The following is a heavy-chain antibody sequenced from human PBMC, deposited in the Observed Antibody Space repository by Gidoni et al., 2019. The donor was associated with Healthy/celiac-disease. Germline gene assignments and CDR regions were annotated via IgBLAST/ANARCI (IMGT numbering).Heavy chain of an antibody. J-gene: IGHJ3*02. D-gene: IGHD3-3*01. CDR2: IIPIVGTA. V-gene: IGHV1-69*01. CDR3: AISPGSTRRFLEWWSAFDI. Sequence: QVQLVQSGAVVKKPGSSVKVSCKASGGTFSSSAIRWVRQAPGQGLEWMGGIIPIVGTANYAQKFQGRVTMTADESTSTAYMELSSLRSEDTAVYYWAISPGSTRRFLEWWSAFDIWGQGTMVTVSS. CDR1: GGTFSSSA.